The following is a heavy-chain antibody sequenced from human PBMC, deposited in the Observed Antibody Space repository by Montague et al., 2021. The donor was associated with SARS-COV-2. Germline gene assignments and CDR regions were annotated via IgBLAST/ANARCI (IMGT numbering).Heavy chain of an antibody. V-gene: IGHV3-30*18. CDR2: ISYEGSQK. J-gene: IGHJ3*02. D-gene: IGHD3-10*01. CDR3: AKASQVFWLGQFARDAFDI. Sequence: SLRLSFAASGFTFNNYGIHWVRQAPGKGLEWVAVISYEGSQKLFTDSVKGRFVISRDSAQRTVYLQMNSLRVEDTAVYYCAKASQVFWLGQFARDAFDIWGQGTTVSVSS. CDR1: GFTFNNYG.